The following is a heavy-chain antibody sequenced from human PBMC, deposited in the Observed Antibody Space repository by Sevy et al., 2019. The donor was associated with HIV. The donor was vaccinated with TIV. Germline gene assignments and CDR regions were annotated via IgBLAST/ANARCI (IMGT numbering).Heavy chain of an antibody. J-gene: IGHJ4*02. CDR3: ASVRPCGGDCYFFDS. D-gene: IGHD2-21*02. V-gene: IGHV1-69*10. CDR2: IIPRPGIA. Sequence: ASVKVSCMASGGSLSNYGMNWVRQAPGQGLEWMGGIIPRPGIANYAQKVQDRVTITAGESTGTVYMEVRGLRFEDTGVYYCASVRPCGGDCYFFDSWGQGTLVTVSS. CDR1: GGSLSNYG.